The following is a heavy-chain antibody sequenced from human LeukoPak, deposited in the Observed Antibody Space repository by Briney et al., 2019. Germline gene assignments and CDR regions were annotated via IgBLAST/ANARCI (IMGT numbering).Heavy chain of an antibody. CDR1: GYTLTESS. CDR3: ARGRPGELLWLYFQH. Sequence: ASVKVSCKVSGYTLTESSMHWVRQAPGKGFEWMGGLDPEDGATVYTQKFHGRVTMTEDTSTDTAYMELSSLRSEDTAVYYCARGRPGELLWLYFQHWGQGTLVTVSS. CDR2: LDPEDGAT. V-gene: IGHV1-24*01. D-gene: IGHD3-10*01. J-gene: IGHJ1*01.